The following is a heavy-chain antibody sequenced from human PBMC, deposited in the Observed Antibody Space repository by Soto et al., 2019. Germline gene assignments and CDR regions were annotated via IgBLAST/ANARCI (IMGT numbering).Heavy chain of an antibody. CDR1: GGSISSSSYY. D-gene: IGHD3-10*01. CDR3: ARPMGITMVRGVIDWFDP. Sequence: SETLSLTCTVSGGSISSSSYYWGWIRQPPGKGLEWIGSIYYSGSTYYNPSLKSRVTISVDTSKNQFSLKLSSVTAADTAVYYCARPMGITMVRGVIDWFDPWAQGTLVPVSS. CDR2: IYYSGST. J-gene: IGHJ5*02. V-gene: IGHV4-39*01.